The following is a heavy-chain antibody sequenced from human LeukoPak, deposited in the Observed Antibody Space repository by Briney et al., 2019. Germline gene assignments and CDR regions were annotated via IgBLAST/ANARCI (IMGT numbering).Heavy chain of an antibody. CDR1: GYSFTSYW. D-gene: IGHD4-23*01. CDR2: IYPSDSDT. V-gene: IGHV5-51*01. CDR3: ARRTTVVTPCDY. Sequence: GESLKISCKGSGYSFTSYWIGWVRQMPGKGLEWMGIIYPSDSDTRYSPSFQGQVTISVDKSISTAYLHWSSLKASDTAMYYCARRTTVVTPCDYWGQGTPVTVSS. J-gene: IGHJ4*02.